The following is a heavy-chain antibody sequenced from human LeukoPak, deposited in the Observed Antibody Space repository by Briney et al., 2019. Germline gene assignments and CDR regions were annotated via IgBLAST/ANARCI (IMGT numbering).Heavy chain of an antibody. D-gene: IGHD6-19*01. CDR2: MSGSGGST. V-gene: IGHV3-23*01. Sequence: GGSLRLSCAASGFTFSTYAMSWVRQAPGKGLEWVSGMSGSGGSTYYADSVKGRFTISRDNSKKTLNLQVNSLRAEDTAVYYCAKLASGAVAGYFDYWGQGILVTVSS. CDR3: AKLASGAVAGYFDY. J-gene: IGHJ4*02. CDR1: GFTFSTYA.